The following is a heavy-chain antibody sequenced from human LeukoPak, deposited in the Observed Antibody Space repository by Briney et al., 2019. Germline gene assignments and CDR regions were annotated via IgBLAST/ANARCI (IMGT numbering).Heavy chain of an antibody. D-gene: IGHD4-17*01. J-gene: IGHJ6*02. CDR3: AKDPSRLTYGGMDV. V-gene: IGHV3-30-3*01. CDR2: ISYDGSNK. CDR1: GFTFSSYA. Sequence: GGSLRLSCAASGFTFSSYAMHWVRQAPGKGLEWVAVISYDGSNKYYADSVKGRFTISRDNSKNTLYLQMNSLRAEDTAVYYCAKDPSRLTYGGMDVWGQGTTVTVSS.